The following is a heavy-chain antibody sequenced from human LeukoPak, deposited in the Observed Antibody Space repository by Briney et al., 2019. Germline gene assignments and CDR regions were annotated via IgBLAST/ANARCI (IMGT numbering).Heavy chain of an antibody. V-gene: IGHV3-23*01. CDR3: ATVKASWEPYYFDY. J-gene: IGHJ4*02. CDR1: GFTFSSYA. Sequence: PGGSLRLSCAASGFTFSSYAMSWVRQAPGKGLEWVSAISGRGGSTYYADSVKGRFTISRDNSKNTLYLQMNSLRAEDTAVYYCATVKASWEPYYFDYWGQGTLVTVSS. D-gene: IGHD1-26*01. CDR2: ISGRGGST.